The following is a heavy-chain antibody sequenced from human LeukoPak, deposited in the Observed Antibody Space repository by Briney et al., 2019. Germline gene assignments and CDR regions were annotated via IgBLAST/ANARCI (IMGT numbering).Heavy chain of an antibody. V-gene: IGHV3-74*01. CDR1: GLTFSSYT. CDR3: VRDFRSADY. J-gene: IGHJ4*01. Sequence: GGSLRLSCAASGLTFSSYTMSWVRQAPGKGPMWVSRICPDGTVTNYADSVKARFSISRDNARNTVYQQMNSLRAEDTAVYYCVRDFRSADYWGHGTPVTVSS. CDR2: ICPDGTVT.